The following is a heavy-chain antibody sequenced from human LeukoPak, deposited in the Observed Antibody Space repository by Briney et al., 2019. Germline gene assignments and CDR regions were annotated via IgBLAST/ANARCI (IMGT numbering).Heavy chain of an antibody. CDR2: IYSGGST. CDR3: ARGGIAARGPFDY. CDR1: GFTVSSNY. V-gene: IGHV3-66*02. Sequence: GSLRLSCAASGFTVSSNYMSWVRQAPGKGLEWVSVIYSGGSTYYADSVKGRFTISRDNSKNTLYLQMNSLRAEDTAVYYCARGGIAARGPFDYWGQGTLVTVSS. D-gene: IGHD6-6*01. J-gene: IGHJ4*02.